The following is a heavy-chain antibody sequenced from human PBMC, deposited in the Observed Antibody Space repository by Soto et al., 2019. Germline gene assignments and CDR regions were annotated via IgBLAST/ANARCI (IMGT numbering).Heavy chain of an antibody. CDR1: GGSISSGGYS. Sequence: QLQLQESGSGLVKPSQTLSLTCAVSGGSISSGGYSWSWIRQPPGKGLEWIGYIYHSGSTYYNPSLKSRVTISVDRSKNQFSLKLSSVTAADTAVYYCARVVRDRQSRIYYYYGMDVWGQGTTVTVSS. J-gene: IGHJ6*02. CDR3: ARVVRDRQSRIYYYYGMDV. CDR2: IYHSGST. D-gene: IGHD3-10*02. V-gene: IGHV4-30-2*01.